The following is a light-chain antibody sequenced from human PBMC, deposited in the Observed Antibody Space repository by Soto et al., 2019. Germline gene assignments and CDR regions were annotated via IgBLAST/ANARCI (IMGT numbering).Light chain of an antibody. CDR2: DAS. Sequence: EIVMTQSPATLSVSPGERVTLSCRASQIVGNSFVWYQQKPGQPPRLLIYDASNRAAGISARFSGSGSGTDFTLTISSLQSEDFAVYYCQQSNNWPRTFGQGTKVDI. CDR3: QQSNNWPRT. J-gene: IGKJ1*01. CDR1: QIVGNS. V-gene: IGKV3-15*01.